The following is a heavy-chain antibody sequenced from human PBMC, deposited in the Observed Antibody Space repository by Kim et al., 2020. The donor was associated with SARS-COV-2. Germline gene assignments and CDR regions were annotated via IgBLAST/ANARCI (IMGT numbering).Heavy chain of an antibody. V-gene: IGHV3-30*18. Sequence: GGSLRLSCAASGFTFSNYAMHWVRQAPGKGLEWVAVISIDGSREHYADSVEGRFTISRDNSNNALYLQMNSLRTEDTAVYSCAKEGHGSDWSSFDSWGQGTLVTVSS. D-gene: IGHD6-19*01. CDR3: AKEGHGSDWSSFDS. J-gene: IGHJ4*02. CDR2: ISIDGSRE. CDR1: GFTFSNYA.